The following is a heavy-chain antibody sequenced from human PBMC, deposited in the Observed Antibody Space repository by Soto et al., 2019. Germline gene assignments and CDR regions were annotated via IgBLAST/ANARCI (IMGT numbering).Heavy chain of an antibody. D-gene: IGHD3-22*01. CDR2: ISAYNGNT. CDR1: GYTFTSYG. Sequence: SVKVSCKASGYTFTSYGISWVRQAPGQGLEWMGWISAYNGNTNYAQKLQGRVTMTTDTSTSTAYMELRSLRSDDTAVYYCARDLMGYYYDSSGDAFDIWGQGTMVNVSS. J-gene: IGHJ3*02. V-gene: IGHV1-18*01. CDR3: ARDLMGYYYDSSGDAFDI.